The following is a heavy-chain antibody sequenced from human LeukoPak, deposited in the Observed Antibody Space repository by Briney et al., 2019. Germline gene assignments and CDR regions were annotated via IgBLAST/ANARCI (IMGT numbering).Heavy chain of an antibody. Sequence: PGGSLRLSCAASGFTFSSYAMSWVRQAPGKGLVWVSRINDDETTTTYADSVKGRFTISRDNAKNMLYLQMNNLRADDTAVYYCATTGSGSYYDYWGQGTLVTVSS. CDR1: GFTFSSYA. CDR3: ATTGSGSYYDY. V-gene: IGHV3-74*01. D-gene: IGHD1-26*01. J-gene: IGHJ4*02. CDR2: INDDETTT.